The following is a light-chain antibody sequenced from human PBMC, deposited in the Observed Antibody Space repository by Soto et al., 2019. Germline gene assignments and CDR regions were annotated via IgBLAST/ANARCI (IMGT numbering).Light chain of an antibody. CDR2: SAP. CDR1: RNIDSW. CDR3: QEFHSSSRT. V-gene: IGKV1-5*03. J-gene: IGKJ1*01. Sequence: DIRMTQSPSTLSASLGDRVTISCRASRNIDSWLAWYQQRPGGIPQLLIYSAPNLQNGVPSRFSGSGSGTDFTLTINGLQPDDVATYDCQEFHSSSRTFGQGTRVDMK.